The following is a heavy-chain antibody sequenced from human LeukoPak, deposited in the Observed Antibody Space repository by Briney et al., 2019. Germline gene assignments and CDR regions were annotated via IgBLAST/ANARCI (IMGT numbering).Heavy chain of an antibody. Sequence: SQTLSLTFAISGDSVSSNSATWNWLRQSPSRGLEWLGSTYYRSKWFNDYAVSVKSRITVNPDTSKNQFSLQLNSVTPEDTAVYYCARDTGAAISTFDIWGQGTMVTVSS. CDR3: ARDTGAAISTFDI. CDR1: GDSVSSNSAT. J-gene: IGHJ3*02. CDR2: TYYRSKWFN. D-gene: IGHD5-12*01. V-gene: IGHV6-1*01.